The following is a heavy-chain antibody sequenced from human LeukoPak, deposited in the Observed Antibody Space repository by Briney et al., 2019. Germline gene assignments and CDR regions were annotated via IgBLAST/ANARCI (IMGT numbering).Heavy chain of an antibody. CDR2: IIPIFGTA. D-gene: IGHD1-1*01. V-gene: IGHV1-69*05. CDR3: ASGTGTTNDY. J-gene: IGHJ4*02. Sequence: SVKISCKASGGTFSSYAISWVRQAPGQGLEWMGRIIPIFGTANYAQKFQGRVTITTDESTSTAYMELSSLRSEDTAVYYCASGTGTTNDYWGQGTLVTVSS. CDR1: GGTFSSYA.